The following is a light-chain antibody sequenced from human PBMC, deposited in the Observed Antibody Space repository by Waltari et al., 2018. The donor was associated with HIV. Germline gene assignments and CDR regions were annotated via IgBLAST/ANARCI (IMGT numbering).Light chain of an antibody. Sequence: QSALTQPASVSGSPGQSITISCTGTSSDVWSYNLVSWYQQHPGKAPKLLIYEVSKRPSGVSNRFSGSKSGSTASLTISGLQPEDEADYCCCSYASTTDTYVVFGGGTKLTVL. CDR2: EVS. CDR1: SSDVWSYNL. V-gene: IGLV2-23*02. J-gene: IGLJ2*01. CDR3: CSYASTTDTYVV.